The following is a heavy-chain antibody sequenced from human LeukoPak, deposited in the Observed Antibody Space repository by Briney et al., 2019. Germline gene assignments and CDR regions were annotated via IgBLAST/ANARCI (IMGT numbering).Heavy chain of an antibody. Sequence: GGSLRLSCAASGFTFSSYWMSWVRQAPGKGLEWMANIKQDGSEKYYVDSVKGRFTISRDNAKNSLYLQMNSLRAEDTAVYYCARHLGGCSSTSCYYYYGMDVWGKGTTVTVSS. D-gene: IGHD2-2*01. V-gene: IGHV3-7*03. CDR2: IKQDGSEK. J-gene: IGHJ6*04. CDR3: ARHLGGCSSTSCYYYYGMDV. CDR1: GFTFSSYW.